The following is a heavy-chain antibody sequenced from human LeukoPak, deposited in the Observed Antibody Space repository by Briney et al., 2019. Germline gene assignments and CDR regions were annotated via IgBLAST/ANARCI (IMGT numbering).Heavy chain of an antibody. Sequence: PSETLSLTCTVSGGSISSYYWSWIRQPPGKGLVWIGYIYYSGSTNYNPSLKSRITISVDTSKKQFSLKLSSVTAADTAVYYCARDRVAALDYWGQGTLVTVS. CDR3: ARDRVAALDY. CDR1: GGSISSYY. J-gene: IGHJ4*02. V-gene: IGHV4-59*01. CDR2: IYYSGST. D-gene: IGHD6-6*01.